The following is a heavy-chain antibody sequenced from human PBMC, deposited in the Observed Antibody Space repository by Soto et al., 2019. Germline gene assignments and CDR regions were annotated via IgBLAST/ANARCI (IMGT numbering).Heavy chain of an antibody. CDR2: TYYRSKWYN. CDR1: GDSVSSNSAA. Sequence: SQTLSLTCAISGDSVSSNSAAWNWIRQCPSRGLEWLGRTYYRSKWYNDYAVSVKSRITINPDTSKNQFSLQLNSVTPEDTAVSYSGGQFVPALVGRPHGMEVWTQGATDTVSS. CDR3: GGQFVPALVGRPHGMEV. J-gene: IGHJ6*01. V-gene: IGHV6-1*01. D-gene: IGHD2-15*01.